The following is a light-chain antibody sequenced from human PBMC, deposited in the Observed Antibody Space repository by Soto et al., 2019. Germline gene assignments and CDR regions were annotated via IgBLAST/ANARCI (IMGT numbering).Light chain of an antibody. J-gene: IGLJ3*02. V-gene: IGLV2-11*01. CDR2: DVT. CDR3: AAWDDSLNGWV. CDR1: SSDVGGFNY. Sequence: QSVLTQPRSVSGSPGQSVTISCTGTSSDVGGFNYVSWYQQHPGKAPQLMIYDVTKRPSGVPDRFSGSKSGYTASLAISGLRFDDEADYYCAAWDDSLNGWVFGGGTKLTVL.